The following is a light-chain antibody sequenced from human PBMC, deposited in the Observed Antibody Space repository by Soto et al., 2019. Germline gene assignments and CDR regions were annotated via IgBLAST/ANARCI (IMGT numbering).Light chain of an antibody. J-gene: IGLJ2*01. V-gene: IGLV2-14*01. Sequence: QSALTQPASVSGSPGQSITISCTGTSSDVGGYNYVSWYQQHPGKAPKLMIYDVSNRPSGVSNRFSGSKSGNTASLTISGLQAEDEADYSCISYTRSSTLDVVFGGGTKLTVL. CDR1: SSDVGGYNY. CDR2: DVS. CDR3: ISYTRSSTLDVV.